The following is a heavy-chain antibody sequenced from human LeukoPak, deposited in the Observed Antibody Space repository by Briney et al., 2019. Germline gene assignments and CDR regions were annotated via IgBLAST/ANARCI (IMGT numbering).Heavy chain of an antibody. J-gene: IGHJ4*02. V-gene: IGHV3-9*01. D-gene: IGHD3-10*01. CDR3: AKVAFGELLTYYFDY. CDR2: ISWNSGSI. CDR1: GFTFSSYA. Sequence: PGGSLRLSCPASGFTFSSYAMSWVRQAPGKGLEWVSGISWNSGSIGYADSVKGRFTISRDNAKNSLYLQMNSLRAEDTALYYCAKVAFGELLTYYFDYWGQGTLVTVSS.